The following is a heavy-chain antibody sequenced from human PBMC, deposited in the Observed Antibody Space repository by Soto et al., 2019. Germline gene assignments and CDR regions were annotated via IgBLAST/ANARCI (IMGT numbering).Heavy chain of an antibody. CDR2: IYYSGST. CDR3: ARAGGSSYYFDY. D-gene: IGHD2-15*01. Sequence: PSETLSLTCTVSGGSISSGGYYWSWIRQHPGKGLEWIGYIYYSGSTYYNPSLKSRVTISVDTSRNQFSLKLRSVTAADTAVYYCARAGGSSYYFDYWGQGTLVTVSS. J-gene: IGHJ4*02. CDR1: GGSISSGGYY. V-gene: IGHV4-31*03.